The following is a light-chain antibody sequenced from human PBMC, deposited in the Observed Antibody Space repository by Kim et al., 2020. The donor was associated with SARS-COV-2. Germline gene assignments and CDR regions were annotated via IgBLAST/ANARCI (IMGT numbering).Light chain of an antibody. Sequence: SYELTQPPSVSVAPGKTARITCGGNNIGSKSVHWYQQKPGQAPVLVIFYDTDRPSGIPERFSGSNSGNTATLTISRVEAGDEADYYCQAWDSSSALRVFG. CDR1: NIGSKS. J-gene: IGLJ2*01. CDR2: YDT. V-gene: IGLV3-21*04. CDR3: QAWDSSSALRV.